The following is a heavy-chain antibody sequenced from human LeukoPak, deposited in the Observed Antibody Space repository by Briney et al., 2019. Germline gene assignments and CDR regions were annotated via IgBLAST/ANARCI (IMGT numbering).Heavy chain of an antibody. J-gene: IGHJ2*01. CDR2: IYHSGST. D-gene: IGHD6-6*01. V-gene: IGHV4-30-2*01. CDR3: ARGVYSSSSTGSVYFDL. Sequence: PSETLSLTCAVSGGSISSGGYSWSWIRQPPGKGLEWIGYIYHSGSTYYNPSLKSRVTISVDRSKNQFSLKLSSVTAADTAVYYCARGVYSSSSTGSVYFDLWGRGTLVTVSS. CDR1: GGSISSGGYS.